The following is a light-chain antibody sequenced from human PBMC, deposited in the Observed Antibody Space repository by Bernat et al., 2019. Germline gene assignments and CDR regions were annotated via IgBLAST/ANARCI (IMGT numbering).Light chain of an antibody. CDR3: QQYGNPFRS. J-gene: IGKJ2*01. CDR1: QGITRY. Sequence: DIQMTQSPPSLSASVGDRVTITCRASQGITRYLVWFQQKPGKAPKSLIYAASTLESGVPSRFSGSGSGTDFTLTINSLQPEDCATYYCQQYGNPFRSFGRGTTVEIK. CDR2: AAS. V-gene: IGKV1-16*01.